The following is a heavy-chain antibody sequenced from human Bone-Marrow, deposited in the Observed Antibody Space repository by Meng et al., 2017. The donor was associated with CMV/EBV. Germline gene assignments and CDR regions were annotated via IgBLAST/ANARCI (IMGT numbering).Heavy chain of an antibody. Sequence: GESLKISCAASGFTFDDYTMHWVRQAPGKGLEWVSLISWDGGSTYYADSVKGRFTISRDNAKNTLYLQMNSLRAEDTAVYYCARESSDYWGQGTLVTVSS. CDR1: GFTFDDYT. CDR3: ARESSDY. CDR2: ISWDGGST. V-gene: IGHV3-43*01. J-gene: IGHJ4*02.